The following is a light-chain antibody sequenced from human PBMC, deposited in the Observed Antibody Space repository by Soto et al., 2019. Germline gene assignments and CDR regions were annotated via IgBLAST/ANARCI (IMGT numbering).Light chain of an antibody. CDR3: KQYGVSPLP. J-gene: IGKJ4*01. Sequence: DIVLTQSPDTLSLSPGERATLSCRASQSVSNSYLSWYQQKPGQAPSFLIYDASSRATGIPERFSGSGSGPDFTLTIRRLEPEDFAVYYSKQYGVSPLPFGGGTKEEIK. CDR1: QSVSNSY. V-gene: IGKV3-20*01. CDR2: DAS.